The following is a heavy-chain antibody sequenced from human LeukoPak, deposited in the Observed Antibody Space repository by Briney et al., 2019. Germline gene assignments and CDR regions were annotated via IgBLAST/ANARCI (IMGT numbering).Heavy chain of an antibody. Sequence: SETLSLTCAVSGGSISSGTYYWSWLRQHPGKGLEWIGYIYYSGTTYYNPPLESRVTISLDTSKKQFSLKLNSVTAADTAVYYCARDLGDTYYFDATGGHPFDIWGQGTMVTVSS. CDR2: IYYSGTT. CDR1: GGSISSGTYY. D-gene: IGHD3-22*01. V-gene: IGHV4-31*11. CDR3: ARDLGDTYYFDATGGHPFDI. J-gene: IGHJ3*02.